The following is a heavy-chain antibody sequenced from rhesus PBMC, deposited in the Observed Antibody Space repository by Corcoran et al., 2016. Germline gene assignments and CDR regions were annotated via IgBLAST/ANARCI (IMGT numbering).Heavy chain of an antibody. CDR3: ARDVSMEELRRAYYFDY. Sequence: QVQLQESGPGVVKPSETLSLTCAVSGGSISDSYRWSWIRQPPGKGLDWIGYFYGSSTSTNYNPSLKSRVTISKDTSKNQFSLKLSSVTAADTAVYYCARDVSMEELRRAYYFDYWGQGVLVTVSS. D-gene: IGHD1-26*01. CDR1: GGSISDSYR. J-gene: IGHJ4*01. V-gene: IGHV4S10*01. CDR2: FYGSSTST.